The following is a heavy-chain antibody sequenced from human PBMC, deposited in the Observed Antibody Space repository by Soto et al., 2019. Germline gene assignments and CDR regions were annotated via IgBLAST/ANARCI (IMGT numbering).Heavy chain of an antibody. D-gene: IGHD6-13*01. CDR3: ARGNKAAVVSFDY. CDR1: GFTFSSYA. J-gene: IGHJ4*02. V-gene: IGHV3-30-3*01. CDR2: ISYDGSNK. Sequence: GGSLRLSCASSGFTFSSYAMHLVRQAPGKGLEWVAVISYDGSNKYYADSVKGRFTISRDNSKNTLYLQMNSLRAEDTAVYYCARGNKAAVVSFDYWGQGTLVTVSS.